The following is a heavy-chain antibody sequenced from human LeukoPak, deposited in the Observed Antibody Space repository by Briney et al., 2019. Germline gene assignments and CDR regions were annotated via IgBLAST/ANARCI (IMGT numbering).Heavy chain of an antibody. J-gene: IGHJ4*02. Sequence: PGGSLRLSCSASGFTFINYSMHWVRQAPGKGLEWVAVISYDGGNKYYADSVKGRFTISRDNSKNTLYLQMNSLRVEDTAVYYCARGPYSSGWYVVEYIFYWGQGTLVTVSS. CDR2: ISYDGGNK. CDR3: ARGPYSSGWYVVEYIFY. CDR1: GFTFINYS. V-gene: IGHV3-30-3*01. D-gene: IGHD6-13*01.